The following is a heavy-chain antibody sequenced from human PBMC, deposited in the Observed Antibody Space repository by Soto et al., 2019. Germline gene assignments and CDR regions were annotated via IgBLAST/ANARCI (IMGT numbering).Heavy chain of an antibody. CDR2: IDPSDSYT. J-gene: IGHJ6*02. V-gene: IGHV5-10-1*01. CDR3: ARNNYDFWSGRNYYYGMDV. D-gene: IGHD3-3*01. CDR1: GYNFTSYW. Sequence: GESLKISCKGSGYNFTSYWINWVRQMPGKGLEWMGRIDPSDSYTDYSPSFQGHITISADKSISAASLQWSSLKASDTAMYYCARNNYDFWSGRNYYYGMDVWGQGTTVTVLL.